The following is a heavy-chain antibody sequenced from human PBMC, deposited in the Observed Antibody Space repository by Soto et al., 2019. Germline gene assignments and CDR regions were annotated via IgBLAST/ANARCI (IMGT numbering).Heavy chain of an antibody. CDR1: GGSISSDGYY. Sequence: QVQLQESGPGLVKPSQTLSLTCSVSGGSISSDGYYWSWVHQHPGKGLEWIGYISNSGRTYFHPSLMSRLTISLDTSKNKFSLKLSSVTAADTAVYYCARGRNIVLESSTGGFDFWGQGTLVNVSS. V-gene: IGHV4-31*02. D-gene: IGHD2-2*01. CDR3: ARGRNIVLESSTGGFDF. CDR2: ISNSGRT. J-gene: IGHJ4*02.